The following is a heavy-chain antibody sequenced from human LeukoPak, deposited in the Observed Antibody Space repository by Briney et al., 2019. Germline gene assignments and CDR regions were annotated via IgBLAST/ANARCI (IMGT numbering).Heavy chain of an antibody. J-gene: IGHJ4*02. V-gene: IGHV1-2*02. D-gene: IGHD5-12*01. CDR2: INPYSGDT. Sequence: ASVKVSCKASGYTFTGFYIHWVRQAPGQGLEWMGWINPYSGDTKYAQRFQGRVTMARDTSITTAYMELSRLGSDDTAVYFCARVESRVIAATVFDYWGQGTLVTVSS. CDR3: ARVESRVIAATVFDY. CDR1: GYTFTGFY.